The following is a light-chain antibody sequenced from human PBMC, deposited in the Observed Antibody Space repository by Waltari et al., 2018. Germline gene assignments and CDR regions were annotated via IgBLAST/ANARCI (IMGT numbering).Light chain of an antibody. Sequence: DIQMTQSPSTLSASVGDRVTITCRASQSISGWLAWYQQKPGKAHKLLIYKASTLESGVPSRFSGSGSGTEFTLTINSLQPDDFATYYCQQYDTFMWTFGQGTKVDI. CDR2: KAS. CDR1: QSISGW. V-gene: IGKV1-5*03. J-gene: IGKJ1*01. CDR3: QQYDTFMWT.